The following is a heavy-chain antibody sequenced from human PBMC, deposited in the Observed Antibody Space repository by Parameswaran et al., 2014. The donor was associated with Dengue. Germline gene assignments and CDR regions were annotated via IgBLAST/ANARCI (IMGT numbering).Heavy chain of an antibody. CDR2: IYSCGST. D-gene: IGHD3-22*01. V-gene: IGHV3-66*03. CDR3: AREWAQGVGPQMIVVVITAYYYYYGMDV. Sequence: VRQAPGKGLEWVSVIYSCGSTYYADSVKGRFTISRDNSKNTLYLQMNSLRAEDTAVYYCAREWAQGVGPQMIVVVITAYYYYYGMDVWGQGTTVTVSS. J-gene: IGHJ6*02.